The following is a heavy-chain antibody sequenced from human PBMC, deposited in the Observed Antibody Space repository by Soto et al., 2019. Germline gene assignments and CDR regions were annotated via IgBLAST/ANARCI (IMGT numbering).Heavy chain of an antibody. D-gene: IGHD6-13*01. J-gene: IGHJ6*02. V-gene: IGHV3-21*02. Sequence: EVQLVESGGGLVKPGGSLRLSCAASGFMFSMTGMNWVRQAPGKGLEWVSSISSGSRYIDYADSVKGRLNISRDDAKNSLFLQLHNLRADDTAVYYCAKDGAAGSVFDVWGQGTTVTVSS. CDR1: GFMFSMTG. CDR3: AKDGAAGSVFDV. CDR2: ISSGSRYI.